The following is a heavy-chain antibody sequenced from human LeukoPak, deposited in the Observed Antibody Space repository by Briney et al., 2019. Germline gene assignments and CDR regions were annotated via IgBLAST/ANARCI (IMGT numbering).Heavy chain of an antibody. Sequence: SETLSPTCTVSGGSISSSGSFWGWIRQPPGKGLEWIGSIYYSRNTHYNPSLKSRVTISADTSKNQFSLKLNAVTAADTAVYYCARQALSSSWTTGWHDPWGQGTLVIVSS. CDR1: GGSISSSGSF. J-gene: IGHJ5*02. CDR2: IYYSRNT. D-gene: IGHD6-13*01. CDR3: ARQALSSSWTTGWHDP. V-gene: IGHV4-39*01.